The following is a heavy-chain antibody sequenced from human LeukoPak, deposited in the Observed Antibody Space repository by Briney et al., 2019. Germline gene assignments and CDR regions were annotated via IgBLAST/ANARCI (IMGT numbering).Heavy chain of an antibody. J-gene: IGHJ4*02. CDR2: IYYSGST. CDR3: ARDSTVTTVRL. CDR1: GGSISSGGYY. Sequence: SETLSLTCTVSGGSISSGGYYWSWIRQHPGKGLEWIGYIYYSGSTYYNPSLKSRVTISVDTSKNQFSLKLSSVTAADTAVYYCARDSTVTTVRLWGQGTLVTVSS. D-gene: IGHD4-17*01. V-gene: IGHV4-31*03.